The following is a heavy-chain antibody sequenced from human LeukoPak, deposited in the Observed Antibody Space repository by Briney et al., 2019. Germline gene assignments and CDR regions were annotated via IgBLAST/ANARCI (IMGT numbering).Heavy chain of an antibody. CDR3: ARFLQSPYYFDY. V-gene: IGHV4-38-2*02. CDR2: IYHSGST. CDR1: GYSISSGYY. D-gene: IGHD5-24*01. Sequence: SETLSLTCTVSGYSISSGYYWGWIRQPPGKGLEWIGSIYHSGSTYYNPSLKSRVTISVDTSKNQFSLKLSSVTAADTAVYYCARFLQSPYYFDYWGQGTLVTVSS. J-gene: IGHJ4*02.